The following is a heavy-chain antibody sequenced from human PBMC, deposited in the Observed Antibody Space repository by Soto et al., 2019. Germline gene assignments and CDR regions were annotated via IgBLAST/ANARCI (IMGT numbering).Heavy chain of an antibody. CDR3: AKDRSIVGAIFVN. CDR1: GFTFSSYA. CDR2: ISGSGGST. V-gene: IGHV3-23*01. Sequence: LRLSCAASGFTFSSYAMSWVRQAPGKGLEWVSAISGSGGSTYYADSVKGRFTISIDNSKNTLYLQLNSLRAGDTAVYYCAKDRSIVGAIFVNGSQAILVTSSS. D-gene: IGHD1-26*01. J-gene: IGHJ4*02.